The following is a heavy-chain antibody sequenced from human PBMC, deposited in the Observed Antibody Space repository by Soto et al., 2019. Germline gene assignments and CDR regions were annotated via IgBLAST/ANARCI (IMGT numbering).Heavy chain of an antibody. V-gene: IGHV3-30*04. Sequence: QVQLVESGGDVIQPGRSLRLSCAVSGVTLSDSVIHWVRQAPGRGLEWVTLISTDAMNKVYEDPVKGRFTISRDISKNTGHLQMDTLRVEDTAVYFCAREGYISGRAEIMDAWGQGNTVTVSS. J-gene: IGHJ6*02. D-gene: IGHD6-19*01. CDR2: ISTDAMNK. CDR3: AREGYISGRAEIMDA. CDR1: GVTLSDSV.